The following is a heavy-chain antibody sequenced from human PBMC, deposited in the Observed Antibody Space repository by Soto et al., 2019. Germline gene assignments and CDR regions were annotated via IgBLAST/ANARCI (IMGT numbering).Heavy chain of an antibody. Sequence: GGSLRLSCAASGFTFDDYAMHWVRQAPGKGLEWVSGINWNSGSIGYADSVKGRFTISRDNAKNSLYLQMNSLRTEDTALYYCAKGYNYDRSGNPDYWGQGTLVTGSA. CDR2: INWNSGSI. D-gene: IGHD3-22*01. J-gene: IGHJ4*02. CDR1: GFTFDDYA. V-gene: IGHV3-9*01. CDR3: AKGYNYDRSGNPDY.